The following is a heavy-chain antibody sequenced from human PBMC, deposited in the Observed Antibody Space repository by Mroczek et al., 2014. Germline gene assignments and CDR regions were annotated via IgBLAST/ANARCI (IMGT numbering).Heavy chain of an antibody. J-gene: IGHJ4*02. CDR1: GGSFSGYY. V-gene: IGHV4-34*01. CDR2: INHSGST. Sequence: QVQLQQWGAGLLKPSETLSLTCAVYGGSFSGYYWSWIRQPPGKGLEWIGEINHSGSTNYNPSLKSRVTISVDTSKNQFSLKLSSVTAADTAVYYCARDCSSTSCYEYWGQGTLVTVSS. D-gene: IGHD2-2*01. CDR3: ARDCSSTSCYEY.